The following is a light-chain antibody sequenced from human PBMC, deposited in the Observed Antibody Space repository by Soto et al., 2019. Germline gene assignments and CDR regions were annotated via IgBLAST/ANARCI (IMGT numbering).Light chain of an antibody. V-gene: IGKV3D-15*01. J-gene: IGKJ5*01. CDR2: GAS. CDR3: QQYNNWPAIT. Sequence: EIVMTQSPATLSVSPGERATLSCRASQSVSSNLAWYQQKPGQAPRLLIYGASTWATGIPARFSGSGSGTEFTLPISSLQSEDFAVYYCQQYNNWPAITFGQGTRLEIK. CDR1: QSVSSN.